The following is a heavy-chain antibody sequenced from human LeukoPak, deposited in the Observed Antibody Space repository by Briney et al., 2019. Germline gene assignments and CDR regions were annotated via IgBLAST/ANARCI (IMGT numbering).Heavy chain of an antibody. V-gene: IGHV4-39*01. CDR2: IYYSGST. D-gene: IGHD6-19*01. CDR3: ARLIGQWPVQTPLVFDY. Sequence: SSETLSLTCTVSGGSISSSSYYWGWIRQPPGKGLEWIGSIYYSGSTYYNPSLKSRVTISVDTSKNQFSLKLSSVTAADTAVYYCARLIGQWPVQTPLVFDYWGQGTLVTVSS. J-gene: IGHJ4*02. CDR1: GGSISSSSYY.